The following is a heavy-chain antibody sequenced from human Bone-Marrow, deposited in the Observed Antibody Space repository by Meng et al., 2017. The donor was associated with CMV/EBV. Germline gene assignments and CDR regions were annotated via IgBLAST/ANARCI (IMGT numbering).Heavy chain of an antibody. D-gene: IGHD1-26*01. Sequence: ASVKVSCKASGGTFSSYTISWVRQAPGQGLEWMGWTNPNSGGTNYAQKFQGRVTMTRDTSISTAYMELSRLRSDDTAVYYCARDRIVGATEGEFDYWGQGTLVTVSS. CDR2: TNPNSGGT. CDR1: GGTFSSYT. V-gene: IGHV1-2*02. J-gene: IGHJ4*02. CDR3: ARDRIVGATEGEFDY.